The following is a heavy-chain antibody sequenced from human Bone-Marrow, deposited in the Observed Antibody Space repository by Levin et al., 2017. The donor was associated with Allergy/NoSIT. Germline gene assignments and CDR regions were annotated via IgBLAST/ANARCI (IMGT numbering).Heavy chain of an antibody. Sequence: GGSLRLSCAASGFTFSNYAMSWVRQAPGKGLEWVSAITDSGRIYYADSVQGRFTISRDNSKNTVSLQMNSLRAEDTAVYYCAKSTRFSRSSSGYFDYWGQGTLVTVSS. CDR1: GFTFSNYA. V-gene: IGHV3-23*01. D-gene: IGHD6-6*01. CDR2: ITDSGRI. J-gene: IGHJ4*02. CDR3: AKSTRFSRSSSGYFDY.